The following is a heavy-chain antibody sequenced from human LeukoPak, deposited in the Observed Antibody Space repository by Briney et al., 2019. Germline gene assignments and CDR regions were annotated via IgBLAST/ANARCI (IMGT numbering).Heavy chain of an antibody. Sequence: SETLSLTCAVYGGSFSGYYWNWIRQPPGKGLEWIGEINHSGRTNYNPSLKSRVTISVDTSKKQFSLKLSSVTAADTAVYYCASFTLGLPWGQGTLVTVSS. CDR3: ASFTLGLP. J-gene: IGHJ5*02. CDR1: GGSFSGYY. CDR2: INHSGRT. D-gene: IGHD3/OR15-3a*01. V-gene: IGHV4-34*01.